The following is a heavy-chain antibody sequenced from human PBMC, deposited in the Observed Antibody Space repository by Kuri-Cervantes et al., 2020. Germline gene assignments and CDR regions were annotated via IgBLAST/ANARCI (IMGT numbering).Heavy chain of an antibody. Sequence: GESLKISCAASGFTFSSYDMHWVRQATGKGLEWVSAIGTAGDTYYPGSVKGRFTISRDNAKNSLYLQMNSLRVEDTAVYYCARGYCSGDTRRTIAPGAVWGQGITVTVSS. CDR2: IGTAGDT. V-gene: IGHV3-13*01. J-gene: IGHJ6*02. D-gene: IGHD2-15*01. CDR1: GFTFSSYD. CDR3: ARGYCSGDTRRTIAPGAV.